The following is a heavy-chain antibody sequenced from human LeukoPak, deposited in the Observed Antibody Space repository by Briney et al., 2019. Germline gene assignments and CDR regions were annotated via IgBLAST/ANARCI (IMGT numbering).Heavy chain of an antibody. Sequence: GGSLRLSCAASGFTVSSNYMSWVRQAPGKGLEWVSVISGSGGTTYYADSVKGRFTISRDNSKNTLYLQMNSLRAEDTSLYYCAKGRLDYGDYYVDDWGQGTLVTVSS. D-gene: IGHD2-21*02. CDR2: ISGSGGTT. V-gene: IGHV3-23*01. CDR1: GFTVSSNY. J-gene: IGHJ4*02. CDR3: AKGRLDYGDYYVDD.